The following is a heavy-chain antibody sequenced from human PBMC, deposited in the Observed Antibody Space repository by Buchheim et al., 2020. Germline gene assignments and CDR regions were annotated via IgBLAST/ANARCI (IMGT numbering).Heavy chain of an antibody. V-gene: IGHV4-4*02. Sequence: QVQLQESGPGLVRPSGTLSLTCAVSGGSISSSNWWSWVRQPPGKGLEWIGEIYHSGSTNYNPSLKSRVTISGDKSKNQLSLKLSSVTAADTAVYYCARGGVVVPAAMHWYFDLWGRGTL. CDR3: ARGGVVVPAAMHWYFDL. J-gene: IGHJ2*01. CDR1: GGSISSSNW. CDR2: IYHSGST. D-gene: IGHD2-2*01.